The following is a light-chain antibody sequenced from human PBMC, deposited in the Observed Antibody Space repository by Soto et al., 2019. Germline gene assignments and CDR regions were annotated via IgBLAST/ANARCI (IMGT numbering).Light chain of an antibody. Sequence: DIQMTQAPSTLFGSVRGRVTISCRASQTISSGLAWYQQKPGKAPQLPTYKASTLKRGVPSTFSAIGSGPELTLTIPTLQPADFATYYCQHYNSYSQALGQGTQVEI. V-gene: IGKV1-5*03. CDR1: QTISSG. CDR3: QHYNSYSQA. J-gene: IGKJ1*01. CDR2: KAS.